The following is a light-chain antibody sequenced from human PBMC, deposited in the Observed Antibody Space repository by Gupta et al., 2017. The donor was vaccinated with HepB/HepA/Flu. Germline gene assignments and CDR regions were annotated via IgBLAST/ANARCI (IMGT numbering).Light chain of an antibody. CDR2: EVT. Sequence: QSALTQPASVSGSPGPSISISCTGTSSDVGSYNLVSWYQQHPGKAPKLMIYEVTKRPSGVSNRFSGSKSGNTASLTISGLQAEDEADYYCCSYAGSSTGVVFGGGTKLTVL. J-gene: IGLJ2*01. CDR3: CSYAGSSTGVV. CDR1: SSDVGSYNL. V-gene: IGLV2-23*02.